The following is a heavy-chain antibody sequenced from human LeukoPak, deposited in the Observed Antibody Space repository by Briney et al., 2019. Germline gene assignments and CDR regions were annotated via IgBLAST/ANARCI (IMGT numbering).Heavy chain of an antibody. CDR3: ARAAQSVTSAVSWFDP. Sequence: SETLSLTCTVSGGSISSHYWSWIRQPPGKGLKWIGYAYYSGNTNYNPSLRSRVTISVDTSKNQFSLRLSSVTAADTAVYYCARAAQSVTSAVSWFDPWGQGTLVTVSS. CDR1: GGSISSHY. D-gene: IGHD1-14*01. J-gene: IGHJ5*02. V-gene: IGHV4-59*11. CDR2: AYYSGNT.